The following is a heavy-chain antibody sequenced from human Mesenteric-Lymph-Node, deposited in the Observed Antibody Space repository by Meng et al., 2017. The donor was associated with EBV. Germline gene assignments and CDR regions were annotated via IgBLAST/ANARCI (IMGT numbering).Heavy chain of an antibody. CDR1: AGSISSINW. CDR3: AKAEGGTYPPFDS. CDR2: IYHSGST. V-gene: IGHV4-4*02. Sequence: VTLQESGPALLKPLETLSITCAVSAGSISSINWWTWVRQPPGKGLEWIGEIYHSGSTNYNPSLKSRVTISVDKSKNQFSLKLISVTAADTAIYYCAKAEGGTYPPFDSWGQGTLVTVSS. J-gene: IGHJ4*02. D-gene: IGHD1-7*01.